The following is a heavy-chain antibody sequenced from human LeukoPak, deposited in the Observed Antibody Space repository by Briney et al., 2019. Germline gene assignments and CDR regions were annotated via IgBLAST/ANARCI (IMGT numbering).Heavy chain of an antibody. CDR3: ARDSDVAFDI. CDR1: GFTFSDYY. Sequence: GGSLRLSCAASGFTFSDYYMSWIRQAPGKGLEWVSVIYSGGSTYYADSVKGRFTISRDNSKNTLYLQMNSLRAEDTAVYYCARDSDVAFDIWGQGTMVTVSS. J-gene: IGHJ3*02. CDR2: IYSGGST. V-gene: IGHV3-66*01.